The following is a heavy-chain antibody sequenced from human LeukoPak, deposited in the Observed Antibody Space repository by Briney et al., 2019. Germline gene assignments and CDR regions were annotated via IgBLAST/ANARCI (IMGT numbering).Heavy chain of an antibody. Sequence: PSETLSLTCTVSGGSISSYYWSWIRQPPGKGLEWIGYIYYSGSTNYNPSLKSRVTISIDTSKNQLPLKLNSVTAADTAVYYCARHSNWNGGVDWFDPWGQGTQVTVSS. J-gene: IGHJ5*02. CDR2: IYYSGST. D-gene: IGHD1-20*01. CDR3: ARHSNWNGGVDWFDP. CDR1: GGSISSYY. V-gene: IGHV4-59*08.